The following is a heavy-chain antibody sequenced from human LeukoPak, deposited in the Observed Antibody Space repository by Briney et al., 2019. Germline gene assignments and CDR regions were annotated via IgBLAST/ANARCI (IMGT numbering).Heavy chain of an antibody. Sequence: GGSLRLSCAASGFTFSSYEMNWVRQAPGKGLEWVSSISSSSSYIYYADSVKGRFTISRDNAKNSLYLQMNSLRAEDTAVYYCAREDGTAMIVDYWGQGTLVTVSS. CDR2: ISSSSSYI. D-gene: IGHD3-22*01. V-gene: IGHV3-21*01. CDR3: AREDGTAMIVDY. J-gene: IGHJ4*02. CDR1: GFTFSSYE.